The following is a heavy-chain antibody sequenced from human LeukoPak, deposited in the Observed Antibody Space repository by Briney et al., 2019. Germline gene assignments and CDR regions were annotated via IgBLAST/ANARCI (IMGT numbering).Heavy chain of an antibody. J-gene: IGHJ4*02. V-gene: IGHV3-23*01. D-gene: IGHD4-17*01. CDR1: RFTFSNYA. CDR3: ATDYGDSPAY. Sequence: PGGSLRLSCAASRFTFSNYAMSWVRQAPGKGLEWVSAISDSGGNTFYADSVKGRFTISRDNSKNTLYLQMNSLRAEDTAVYYCATDYGDSPAYWGQGTLVTVS. CDR2: ISDSGGNT.